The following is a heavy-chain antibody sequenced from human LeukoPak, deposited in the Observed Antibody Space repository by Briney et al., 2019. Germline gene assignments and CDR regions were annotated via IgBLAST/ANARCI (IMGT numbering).Heavy chain of an antibody. CDR1: GFMFRSFE. V-gene: IGHV3-48*03. CDR3: ALLAVASDFDY. CDR2: ISGGATTM. Sequence: PGVSLRLSCAASGFMFRSFEMYWVRQAPGKGLEWIAYISGGATTMYYADSVKGRFTISRDDGKNSLFLQMKSLSAEDTAVYYCALLAVASDFDYWGQGALVTVSS. D-gene: IGHD6-19*01. J-gene: IGHJ4*02.